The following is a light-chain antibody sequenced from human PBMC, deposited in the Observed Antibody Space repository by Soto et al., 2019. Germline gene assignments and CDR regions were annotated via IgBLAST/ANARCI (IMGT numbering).Light chain of an antibody. J-gene: IGKJ5*01. CDR3: LHYGDSART. CDR2: GTS. Sequence: EIVLTQSPGTVYLSPGERATLSCRASQSVGSLYLAWYQQKPGQAPRLLMYGTSSRATGIPDRFSGSRSGSDFTLTISILEPEDFAVYYCLHYGDSARTFGPGTRLEI. V-gene: IGKV3-20*01. CDR1: QSVGSLY.